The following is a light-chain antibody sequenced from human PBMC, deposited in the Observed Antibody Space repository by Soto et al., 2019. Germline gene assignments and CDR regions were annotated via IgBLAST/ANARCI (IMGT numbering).Light chain of an antibody. CDR1: QSVSSSY. CDR3: QQYGSSPFT. CDR2: GAS. Sequence: DIVLTQSPGTLSWSPGERATLSCRASQSVSSSYLAWYQQKPAQAPRLLIYGASSMATGIPDRFSGSGSGTDFTLTISRLEPEAFAVYYCQQYGSSPFTFCPGTKVDIK. V-gene: IGKV3-20*01. J-gene: IGKJ3*01.